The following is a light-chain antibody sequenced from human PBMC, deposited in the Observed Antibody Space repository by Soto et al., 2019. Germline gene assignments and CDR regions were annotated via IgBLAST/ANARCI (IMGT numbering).Light chain of an antibody. CDR3: SSYAASNNYI. J-gene: IGLJ1*01. V-gene: IGLV2-8*01. CDR2: EVS. Sequence: QSALTQPPSASGSPGQSVTISCTGTSSDVGGYNYVSWYQQHPGKAPKLMIYEVSKRPSGVPDRFSDSKSGNTASLTVSGLQAEDEADYYCSSYAASNNYIFGTGTKVTVL. CDR1: SSDVGGYNY.